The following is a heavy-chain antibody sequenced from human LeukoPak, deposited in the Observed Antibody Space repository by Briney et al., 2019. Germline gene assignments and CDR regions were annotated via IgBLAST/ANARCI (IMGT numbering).Heavy chain of an antibody. D-gene: IGHD6-13*01. V-gene: IGHV1-46*01. CDR2: INPSGGST. Sequence: ASVKVSCKASGYTFTSYYIHWVRRAPGQGPEWMGIINPSGGSTSYAQKFQGRVTMTRDTSTSTVYMELSSLRSEDTAVYYCARVAAGTLYESNLYYFDYWGQGTLVTVSS. CDR1: GYTFTSYY. CDR3: ARVAAGTLYESNLYYFDY. J-gene: IGHJ4*02.